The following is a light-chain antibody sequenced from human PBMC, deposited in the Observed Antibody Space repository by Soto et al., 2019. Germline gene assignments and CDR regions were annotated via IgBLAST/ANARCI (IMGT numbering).Light chain of an antibody. V-gene: IGLV2-23*01. CDR3: CLYASSSSYV. Sequence: QSALTQPASVSGSPGQSFTISCSGTTSNAGGYNLVSRRQRRKAKGHQLLRYEGSQRPSGVSSRFSGCESSDTASLTISRLQAEDEADYYCCLYASSSSYVFGTGSKVTVL. J-gene: IGLJ1*01. CDR1: TSNAGGYNL. CDR2: EGS.